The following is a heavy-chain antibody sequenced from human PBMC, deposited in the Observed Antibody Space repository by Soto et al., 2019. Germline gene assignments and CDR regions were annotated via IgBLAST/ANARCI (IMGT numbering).Heavy chain of an antibody. CDR2: IYYSGST. D-gene: IGHD2-15*01. J-gene: IGHJ3*02. V-gene: IGHV4-39*01. CDR1: GGSISSSSYY. Sequence: PSETLSLTCTVSGGSISSSSYYWGWIRQPPGKGLEWIGSIYYSGSTYYNPSLKSRVTISVDTSKNQFSLKLSSVTAADTAVYYCAGGDYVVVVAATMYDAFDIWGQGTMVTVSS. CDR3: AGGDYVVVVAATMYDAFDI.